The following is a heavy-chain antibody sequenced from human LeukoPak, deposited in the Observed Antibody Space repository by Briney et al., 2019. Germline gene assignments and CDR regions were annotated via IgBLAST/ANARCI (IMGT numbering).Heavy chain of an antibody. Sequence: GGSLRLSCAASGFTFSSYSMNWVRQAPGKGLEWVSYISSSSSTIYYADSVKGRFTISRVNAKNSLYLQMNSLRAEDTAVYYCARVKYDILTGYYNLGSWYFDLWGRGTLVTVSS. J-gene: IGHJ2*01. CDR3: ARVKYDILTGYYNLGSWYFDL. CDR2: ISSSSSTI. D-gene: IGHD3-9*01. V-gene: IGHV3-48*04. CDR1: GFTFSSYS.